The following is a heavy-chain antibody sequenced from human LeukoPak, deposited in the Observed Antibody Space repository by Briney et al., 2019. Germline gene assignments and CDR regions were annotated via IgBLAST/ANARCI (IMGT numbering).Heavy chain of an antibody. Sequence: KPSGTLSPTCAVSGVSISSYYWSGVRQPPGEGPGWIGYIYSSGSTNYNPSLKSRVTIFVDTSKNQFSLKLSSVTAADTAVYYCARRSSTWSFDYWGQGTLVTVSS. J-gene: IGHJ4*02. CDR2: IYSSGST. CDR1: GVSISSYY. CDR3: ARRSSTWSFDY. D-gene: IGHD6-13*01. V-gene: IGHV4-59*08.